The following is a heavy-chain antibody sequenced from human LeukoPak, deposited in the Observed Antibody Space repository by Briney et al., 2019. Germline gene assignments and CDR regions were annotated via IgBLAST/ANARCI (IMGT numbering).Heavy chain of an antibody. J-gene: IGHJ6*03. D-gene: IGHD5-24*01. CDR1: GFTFSSYA. Sequence: PGRSLRLSCAASGFTFSSYAMHWVRQAPGKGLEWVAVISYDGSNKYCADSVKGRFTISRDNSKNTLYLQMNSLRAEDTAVYYCARPRSYYYYYYMDVWGKGTTVTVSS. CDR3: ARPRSYYYYYYMDV. CDR2: ISYDGSNK. V-gene: IGHV3-30*04.